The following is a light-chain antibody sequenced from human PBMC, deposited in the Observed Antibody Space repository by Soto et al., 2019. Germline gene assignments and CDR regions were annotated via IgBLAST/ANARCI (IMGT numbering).Light chain of an antibody. CDR1: SSDVGNYNY. CDR2: EVS. V-gene: IGLV2-14*01. J-gene: IGLJ1*01. CDR3: SSYTSSTDYV. Sequence: QSALTQPASVSGSPGQSITISCTGTSSDVGNYNYVSWYQQHPGKAPKLMIYEVSNRPSGVSNRFSGSKSGNTASLTISGLQAEDEADYYCSSYTSSTDYVFGAGTTVTV.